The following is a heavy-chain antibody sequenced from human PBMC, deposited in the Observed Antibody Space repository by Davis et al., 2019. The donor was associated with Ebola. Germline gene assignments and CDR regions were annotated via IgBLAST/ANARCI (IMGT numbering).Heavy chain of an antibody. V-gene: IGHV1-18*01. J-gene: IGHJ3*02. CDR2: ISAYNGNT. CDR1: GYTFKNYA. D-gene: IGHD1-26*01. Sequence: ASVKVSCKASGYTFKNYAISWVRQAPGQGLEWMGWISAYNGNTNYAQILQGRVTMTTDTSTGTAYMELRSLRSDDTAVYFCARTSIVGTTTTASDIWGQGTKVTV. CDR3: ARTSIVGTTTTASDI.